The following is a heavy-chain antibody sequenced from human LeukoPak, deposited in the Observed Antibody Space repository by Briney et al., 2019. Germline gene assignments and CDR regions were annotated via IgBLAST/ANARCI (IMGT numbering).Heavy chain of an antibody. CDR1: GASISSSIHY. V-gene: IGHV4-39*02. CDR3: ARVTTGSTTLDS. J-gene: IGHJ5*01. D-gene: IGHD1-1*01. Sequence: ETLSLTCAVSGASISSSIHYWGWVRQPPGKGLEWIGSVYYSGGTYYNPSLESRLTISVDTSNNRFSLKLKSVTAADTAVFYCARVTTGSTTLDSWGQGILVTVSS. CDR2: VYYSGGT.